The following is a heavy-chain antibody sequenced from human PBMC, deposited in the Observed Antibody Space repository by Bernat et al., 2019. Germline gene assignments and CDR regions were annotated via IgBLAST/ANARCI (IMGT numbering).Heavy chain of an antibody. J-gene: IGHJ4*02. CDR3: AKLWDILDY. D-gene: IGHD2-15*01. V-gene: IGHV3-30*18. CDR1: GFTFSSYG. Sequence: QVQLVESGGGVVQPGRSLRLSCAASGFTFSSYGMHWVRQAPGKGLEWVAVISYDGCNKYYADSVKGRFTISRDNSKNTLYLQMNSLRAEDTAVYYCAKLWDILDYWGQGTLVTVSS. CDR2: ISYDGCNK.